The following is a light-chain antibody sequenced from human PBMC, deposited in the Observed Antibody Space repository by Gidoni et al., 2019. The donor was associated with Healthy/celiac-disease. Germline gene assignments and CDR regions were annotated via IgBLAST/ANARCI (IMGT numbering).Light chain of an antibody. Sequence: CRASQSISSWLAWYQQKPGKAPKLLIYKASSLESGVPSRFSGSGSGTEFTLTISSLQPDDFATYYCQQYNSYSITFGQGTRLEIK. CDR2: KAS. V-gene: IGKV1-5*03. CDR1: QSISSW. J-gene: IGKJ5*01. CDR3: QQYNSYSIT.